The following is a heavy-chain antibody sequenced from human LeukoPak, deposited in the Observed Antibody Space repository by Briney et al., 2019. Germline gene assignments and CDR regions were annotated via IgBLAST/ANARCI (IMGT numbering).Heavy chain of an antibody. J-gene: IGHJ1*01. CDR3: ARVEGYYDSSGYHTGYFQH. Sequence: SETLSLTCAVYGGSFSGYYRSWIRQPPGKGLEWIGEINHSGSTNYNPSLKSRVTISVDTSKNQFSLKLSSVTAADTAVYYCARVEGYYDSSGYHTGYFQHWGQGTLVTVSS. V-gene: IGHV4-34*01. CDR2: INHSGST. CDR1: GGSFSGYY. D-gene: IGHD3-22*01.